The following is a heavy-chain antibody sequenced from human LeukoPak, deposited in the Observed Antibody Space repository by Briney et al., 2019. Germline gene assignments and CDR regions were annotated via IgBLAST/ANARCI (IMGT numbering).Heavy chain of an antibody. CDR3: ARDLEPLRVGIRGEDY. CDR1: GGTFSSYG. D-gene: IGHD1-26*01. CDR2: ISAYNGNT. J-gene: IGHJ4*02. Sequence: GASVKFSCKASGGTFSSYGISWVRQAPGQGLEWMGWISAYNGNTKYAQKFQGRVTMTRDTATSTAYMELRSLRSDDTAVYYCARDLEPLRVGIRGEDYWGQGTLVTVSS. V-gene: IGHV1-18*01.